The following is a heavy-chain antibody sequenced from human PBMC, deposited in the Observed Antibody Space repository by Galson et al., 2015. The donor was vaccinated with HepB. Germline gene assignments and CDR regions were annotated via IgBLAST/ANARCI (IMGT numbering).Heavy chain of an antibody. CDR3: AKDMVGGRAYYYYYMDV. CDR2: ISWNSGSI. V-gene: IGHV3-9*01. CDR1: GFTFDDYA. Sequence: SLRLSCAASGFTFDDYAMHWVRQAPGKGLEWVSGISWNSGSIGYADSVKGRFTISRDNAKNSLYLQMNSLRAEDTALYYCAKDMVGGRAYYYYYMDVWGKGTTVTVSS. D-gene: IGHD2-15*01. J-gene: IGHJ6*03.